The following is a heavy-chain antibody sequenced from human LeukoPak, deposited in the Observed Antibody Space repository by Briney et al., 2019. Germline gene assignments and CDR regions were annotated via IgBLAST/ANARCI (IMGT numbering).Heavy chain of an antibody. CDR2: ISGSGGST. CDR3: AKDRVVVPAAIIDNWFDP. J-gene: IGHJ5*02. CDR1: GFTFSSYA. D-gene: IGHD2-2*02. V-gene: IGHV3-23*01. Sequence: GGSLRLSCAASGFTFSSYAMSWVRQAPGKGLEWVSAISGSGGSTYYADSVKGRFTISRDNSKNTLYLQMNSLRAEDTAVYYCAKDRVVVPAAIIDNWFDPWGQGTLVTVSS.